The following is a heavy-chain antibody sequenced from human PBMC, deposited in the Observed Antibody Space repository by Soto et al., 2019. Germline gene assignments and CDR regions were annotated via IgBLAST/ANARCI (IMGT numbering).Heavy chain of an antibody. Sequence: QVQLVQSGAEVKKPGASVKVSCKASGYTFTSYDINWVRQATGQGLEWMGWMNPNSGNTGYAQKFQGRVTMTRNTSISTAYMELSSLRSEDTVVYYCARSTGTYYYGSGRVDYFDYWGQGTLVTVSS. V-gene: IGHV1-8*01. CDR1: GYTFTSYD. CDR2: MNPNSGNT. D-gene: IGHD3-10*01. CDR3: ARSTGTYYYGSGRVDYFDY. J-gene: IGHJ4*02.